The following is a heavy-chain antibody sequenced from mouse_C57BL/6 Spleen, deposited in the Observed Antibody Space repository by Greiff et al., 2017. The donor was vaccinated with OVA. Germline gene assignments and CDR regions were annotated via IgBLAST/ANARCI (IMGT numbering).Heavy chain of an antibody. Sequence: VQLQESGAELVRPGASVTLSCKASGYTFTDYEMHWVKQTPVHGLEWIGAIDPETGGTAYNQKFKGQAILTADKSSSTAYMELRSLTSEDSAVYYCTRRGSAYWGQGTLVTVSA. V-gene: IGHV1-15*01. J-gene: IGHJ3*01. CDR2: IDPETGGT. CDR1: GYTFTDYE. CDR3: TRRGSAY.